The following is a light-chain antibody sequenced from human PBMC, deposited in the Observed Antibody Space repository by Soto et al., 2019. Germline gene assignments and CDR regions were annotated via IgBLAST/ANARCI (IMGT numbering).Light chain of an antibody. CDR3: QQYTNYPWT. Sequence: STLSASVGDRVTVTCRASQSLGRWLAWYQQKPGKAPNLLIFEASILESGVPSRLSGSGSGTEFTLLISSLQPDDFATYYCQQYTNYPWTFGQVTKVDIK. CDR2: EAS. CDR1: QSLGRW. V-gene: IGKV1-5*03. J-gene: IGKJ1*01.